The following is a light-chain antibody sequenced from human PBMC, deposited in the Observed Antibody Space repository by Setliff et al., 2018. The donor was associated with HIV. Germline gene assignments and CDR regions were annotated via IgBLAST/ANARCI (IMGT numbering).Light chain of an antibody. CDR3: CSYAASNPSYV. Sequence: QSALTQPASVSGSPGQSITISCTGTSSDVGNYNLVSWYQQHPGKAPKLMIFEVSKWPSGVSNRFSGSKSGNTASLTISGLQPEDEADYYCCSYAASNPSYVCGTGTKVTVL. CDR1: SSDVGNYNL. J-gene: IGLJ1*01. CDR2: EVS. V-gene: IGLV2-23*02.